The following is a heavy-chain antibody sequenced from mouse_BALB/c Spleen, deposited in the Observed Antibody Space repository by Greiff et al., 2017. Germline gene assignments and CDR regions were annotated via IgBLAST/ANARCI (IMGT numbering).Heavy chain of an antibody. CDR2: ISDGGSYT. D-gene: IGHD2-14*01. V-gene: IGHV5-4*02. J-gene: IGHJ4*01. CDR3: ARGDRYDAAMDY. Sequence: DVMLVESGGGLVKPGGSLKLSCAASGFTFSDYYMYWVRQTPEKRLEWVATISDGGSYTYYPDSVKGRFTISRDNAKNNLYLQMSSLKSEDTAMYYCARGDRYDAAMDYWGQGTSVTVSS. CDR1: GFTFSDYY.